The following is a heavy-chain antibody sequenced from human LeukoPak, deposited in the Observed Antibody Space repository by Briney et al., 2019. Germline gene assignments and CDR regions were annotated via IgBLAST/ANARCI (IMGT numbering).Heavy chain of an antibody. J-gene: IGHJ4*02. D-gene: IGHD3-22*01. CDR2: INHSGST. Sequence: SETLSLTCAVYGGSFSGYYWSWIRQPPGKGLEWIGEINHSGSTNYNPSLKSRVTITVDTSKNQFSLKLSSVTAADTAVYYCARPYDRTDYWGQGTLVTVSS. CDR1: GGSFSGYY. CDR3: ARPYDRTDY. V-gene: IGHV4-34*01.